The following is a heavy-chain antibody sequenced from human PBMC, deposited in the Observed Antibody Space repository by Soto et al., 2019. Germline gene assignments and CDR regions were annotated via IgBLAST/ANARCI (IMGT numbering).Heavy chain of an antibody. V-gene: IGHV3-72*01. CDR3: ARSVVGATNCYFQH. Sequence: EVQVVESGGGLVQPGGSLRLSCAASGFTFSDHYMDWVRQAPGKGLEWVGRTRNKANSYTTEYSASEKGRFTISRDDSKNSLHLQMTSLKTADTAVYYWARSVVGATNCYFQHWGHGTLVTVS. CDR2: TRNKANSYTT. D-gene: IGHD1-26*01. J-gene: IGHJ1*01. CDR1: GFTFSDHY.